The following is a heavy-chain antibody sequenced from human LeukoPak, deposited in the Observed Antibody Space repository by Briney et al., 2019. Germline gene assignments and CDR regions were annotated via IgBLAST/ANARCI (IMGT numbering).Heavy chain of an antibody. CDR2: IYYSGST. CDR1: GGSISSSSYY. Sequence: PSETLSLTCTVSGGSISSSSYYWGWIRQPPGKGREWIGSIYYSGSTYYNPSRKSRVTISVDTSKNQYSLKLSSVTAADTAVYYCARSPGAPSFYGYMDVGSKGTTLTLPS. D-gene: IGHD4-17*01. CDR3: ARSPGAPSFYGYMDV. V-gene: IGHV4-39*01. J-gene: IGHJ6*03.